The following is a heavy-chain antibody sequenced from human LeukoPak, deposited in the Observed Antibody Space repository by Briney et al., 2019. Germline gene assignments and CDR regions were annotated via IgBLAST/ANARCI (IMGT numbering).Heavy chain of an antibody. D-gene: IGHD6-13*01. J-gene: IGHJ5*02. V-gene: IGHV4-4*02. CDR3: ASYWVDSSSWYGRDNWFDP. Sequence: PSGTLSLTCAVSGGSISSSNWWSWVRQPPGKGLEWIGEIYHSGSTNYNPSLKSRVTISVDKSKNQFSLKLSSVTAADTAVYYCASYWVDSSSWYGRDNWFDPWGQGTLVTVSS. CDR1: GGSISSSNW. CDR2: IYHSGST.